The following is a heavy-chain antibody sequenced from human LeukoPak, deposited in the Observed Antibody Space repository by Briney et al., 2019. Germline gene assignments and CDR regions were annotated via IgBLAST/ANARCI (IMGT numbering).Heavy chain of an antibody. Sequence: SETLSLTCTVSGGPISSYYWSWIRQPPGKGLEWIGYIYYSGSTNYNPSLKSRVTISVDTSKNQFSLKLSSVTAADTAAYYCARASVTFGGVIVSWGQGTLVTVSS. CDR1: GGPISSYY. CDR3: ARASVTFGGVIVS. CDR2: IYYSGST. J-gene: IGHJ5*02. D-gene: IGHD3-16*02. V-gene: IGHV4-59*12.